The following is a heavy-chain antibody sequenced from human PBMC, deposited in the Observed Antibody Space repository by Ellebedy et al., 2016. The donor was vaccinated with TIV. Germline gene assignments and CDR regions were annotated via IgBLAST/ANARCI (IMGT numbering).Heavy chain of an antibody. CDR3: ARVIGGAVARLVMYYFDY. D-gene: IGHD3-16*01. Sequence: ASVKVSCKASGYTFTGYYMHWVRQAPGQGLEWMGCIDPDSGATNYAQKFQGRVTMTTDTSTSTAYMELRGLKSDDTAVYYCARVIGGAVARLVMYYFDYWGQGTLVTVSS. J-gene: IGHJ4*02. CDR1: GYTFTGYY. V-gene: IGHV1-2*02. CDR2: IDPDSGAT.